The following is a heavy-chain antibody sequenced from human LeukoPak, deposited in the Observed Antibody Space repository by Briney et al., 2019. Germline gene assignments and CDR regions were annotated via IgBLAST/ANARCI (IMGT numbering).Heavy chain of an antibody. CDR1: GGSFSGYY. CDR2: INHSGST. Sequence: TSGTLSLTCAVYGGSFSGYYWSWIRQPPGKGLGWIGEINHSGSTNYNPSLKSRVTISVDTSKNQFSLKLSSVAAADTAVYYCARGQVVGRRAAAGTRNWFDPWGQGTLVTVSS. V-gene: IGHV4-34*01. J-gene: IGHJ5*02. D-gene: IGHD6-13*01. CDR3: ARGQVVGRRAAAGTRNWFDP.